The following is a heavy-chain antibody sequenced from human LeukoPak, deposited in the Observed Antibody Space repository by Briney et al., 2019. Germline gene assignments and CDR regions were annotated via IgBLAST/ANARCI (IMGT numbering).Heavy chain of an antibody. V-gene: IGHV1-2*02. Sequence: GASVKVSCKASGYTFTGYHMHWVRQAPGQGLEWMGWINPNSGGTNYAQKFQGRVTMTRDTSISTAYMELSRLRSDDTAVYYCARGNDGLDYYYYYMDVWGKGTTVTVSS. D-gene: IGHD1-1*01. CDR1: GYTFTGYH. J-gene: IGHJ6*03. CDR2: INPNSGGT. CDR3: ARGNDGLDYYYYYMDV.